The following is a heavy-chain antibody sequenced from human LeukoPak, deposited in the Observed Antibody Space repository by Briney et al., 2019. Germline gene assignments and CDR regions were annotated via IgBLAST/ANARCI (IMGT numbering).Heavy chain of an antibody. CDR3: AKSPFITIFGVVSY. J-gene: IGHJ4*02. CDR2: ISHSSSGT. V-gene: IGHV3-23*01. Sequence: GGSLRLSCVGSGFTFSSYAMSWVRQAPGKGLEWVSAISHSSSGTYYVDSVKGRFTISRDNSKNTLYMQMNSLRAEDTAVYYCAKSPFITIFGVVSYWGQGTLVTVSS. CDR1: GFTFSSYA. D-gene: IGHD3-3*01.